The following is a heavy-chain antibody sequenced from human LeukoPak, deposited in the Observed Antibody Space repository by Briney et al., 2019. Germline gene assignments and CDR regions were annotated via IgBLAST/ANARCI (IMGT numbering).Heavy chain of an antibody. CDR2: IIPIFGTA. V-gene: IGHV1-69*05. CDR1: GYSFTSYW. J-gene: IGHJ4*02. CDR3: ASSVDTAMVRPFDY. Sequence: KISCKGSGYSFTSYWIGWVRQAPGQGLEWMGGIIPIFGTANYAQKFQGRVTITTDESTSTAYMELSSLRSEDTAVYYCASSVDTAMVRPFDYWGQGTLVTVSS. D-gene: IGHD5-18*01.